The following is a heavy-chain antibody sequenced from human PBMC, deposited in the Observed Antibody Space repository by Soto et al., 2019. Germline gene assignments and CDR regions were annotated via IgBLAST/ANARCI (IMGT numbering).Heavy chain of an antibody. V-gene: IGHV3-11*01. D-gene: IGHD4-4*01. Sequence: QVQLVESGGGLVKPGGSLRLSCVASGFTFSDYYMSWFRQAPGKGLEWVSYISSGGSVIYSADSMKGRFTISRDNAKNSLYLQVYSLRAEDTAVYYCAREPRDDYMISGGFDYWGQGTLVTVSS. CDR1: GFTFSDYY. CDR2: ISSGGSVI. CDR3: AREPRDDYMISGGFDY. J-gene: IGHJ4*02.